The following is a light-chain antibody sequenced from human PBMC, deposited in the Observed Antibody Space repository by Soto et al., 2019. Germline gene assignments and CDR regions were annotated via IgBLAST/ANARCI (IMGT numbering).Light chain of an antibody. Sequence: QSVLTQPPSASGTPGQRVTISCSGSSPNIGSNHVYWYQQFPGMAPKLLMYRSDQRPTGVPDRFSGSKSGTSASLAISGLRSDDEADYYCSARDDILSGVVFGGGTKVTVL. CDR1: SPNIGSNH. V-gene: IGLV1-47*01. J-gene: IGLJ2*01. CDR3: SARDDILSGVV. CDR2: RSD.